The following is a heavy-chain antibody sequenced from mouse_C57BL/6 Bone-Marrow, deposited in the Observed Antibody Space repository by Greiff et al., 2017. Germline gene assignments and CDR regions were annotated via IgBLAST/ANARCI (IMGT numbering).Heavy chain of an antibody. Sequence: EVKLVESGGGLVQPGGSMKLSCVASGFTFSNYWMNWVRQSPEKGLEWVAQIRLKSDNYATHYAESVKGRFTISRDDSKSSVYLQMNNLRAEDTGIYYCMTVVAPWYFDVWGTGTAVTVSS. J-gene: IGHJ1*03. V-gene: IGHV6-3*01. D-gene: IGHD1-1*01. CDR3: MTVVAPWYFDV. CDR1: GFTFSNYW. CDR2: IRLKSDNYAT.